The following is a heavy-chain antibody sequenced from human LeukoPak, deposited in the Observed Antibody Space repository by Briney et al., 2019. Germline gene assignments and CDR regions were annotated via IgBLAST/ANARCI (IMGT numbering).Heavy chain of an antibody. Sequence: ASVKVSCKAFGYTFTSYYMHWLRQAPGQGLEWRGIINPSGGSTSYAQKFQGRVTMTRDTSTSTVYMGLSSLRSEDTAVYYCAREVVVTAPHLDYWGQGTLVTVSS. D-gene: IGHD2-21*02. CDR2: INPSGGST. CDR1: GYTFTSYY. CDR3: AREVVVTAPHLDY. J-gene: IGHJ4*02. V-gene: IGHV1-46*01.